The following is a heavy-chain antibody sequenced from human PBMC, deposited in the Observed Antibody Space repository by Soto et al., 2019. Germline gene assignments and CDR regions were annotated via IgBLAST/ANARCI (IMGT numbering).Heavy chain of an antibody. CDR1: GVSFSGYY. CDR2: IYHSGST. D-gene: IGHD3-10*01. CDR3: ARIERYYYGSGSYYRSKSFDY. Sequence: HVQLQQWGAGLFKPSETLSLTCAVDGVSFSGYYWSWIRQPPGKGLEWIGEIYHSGSTNYNPSLKSRVTISVHTSKNQFSLKLSSVTAADTAVYYCARIERYYYGSGSYYRSKSFDYWGQGTLVTVSS. J-gene: IGHJ4*02. V-gene: IGHV4-34*01.